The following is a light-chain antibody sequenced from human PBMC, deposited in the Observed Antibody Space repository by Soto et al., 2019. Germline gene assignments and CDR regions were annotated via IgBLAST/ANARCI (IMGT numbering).Light chain of an antibody. CDR1: QSVLYSSNNKNY. V-gene: IGKV4-1*01. Sequence: DILMGQSPDSRSFSLCYRSSINCESSQSVLYSSNNKNYLAWYQQKPGQPPKLLIYWASTRESGVPDRFSGSGSGTDFTLTISSLQAEDVAVYYCQQYYSTPITFGQGTRLEIK. CDR3: QQYYSTPIT. CDR2: WAS. J-gene: IGKJ5*01.